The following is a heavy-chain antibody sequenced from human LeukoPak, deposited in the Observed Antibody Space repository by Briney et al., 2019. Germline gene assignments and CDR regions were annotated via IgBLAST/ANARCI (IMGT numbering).Heavy chain of an antibody. Sequence: SETLSLTCTVSGGSISSYYWSWIRQPPGKGLEWIGYIYYSGSTNYNPSLKSRVTISVDTSKNQFSLKLSSVTAADTAVYYCARWDYDFSYYYGMDVWGQGTTVTVSS. CDR3: ARWDYDFSYYYGMDV. CDR2: IYYSGST. CDR1: GGSISSYY. J-gene: IGHJ6*02. V-gene: IGHV4-59*12. D-gene: IGHD3-3*01.